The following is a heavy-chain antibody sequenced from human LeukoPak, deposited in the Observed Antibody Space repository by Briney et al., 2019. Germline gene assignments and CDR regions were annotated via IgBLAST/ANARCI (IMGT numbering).Heavy chain of an antibody. CDR1: GFTFSSYS. D-gene: IGHD1-7*01. Sequence: GGSLRLSCAASGFTFSSYSMNWVRQAPGKGPEWVSYISSSSSTIYYADSVKGRFTISRDNAKNSLYLQMNSLRAEDTAVYYCAREGITGTWGQGTLVTVSS. CDR2: ISSSSSTI. J-gene: IGHJ4*02. CDR3: AREGITGT. V-gene: IGHV3-48*01.